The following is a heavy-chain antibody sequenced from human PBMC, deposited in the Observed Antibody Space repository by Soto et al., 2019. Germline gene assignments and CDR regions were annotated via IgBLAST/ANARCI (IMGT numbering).Heavy chain of an antibody. CDR3: ARDKVTYYDFWSGSDY. V-gene: IGHV1-18*04. CDR1: GYTFTSYG. J-gene: IGHJ4*02. CDR2: ISAYNGNT. D-gene: IGHD3-3*01. Sequence: ASVKVSGKASGYTFTSYGISWVRQAPGQGLEWMGWISAYNGNTNYAQKLQGRVTMTTDTSTSTAYMELRSLRSDDTAVYYCARDKVTYYDFWSGSDYWGQGTLVTVS.